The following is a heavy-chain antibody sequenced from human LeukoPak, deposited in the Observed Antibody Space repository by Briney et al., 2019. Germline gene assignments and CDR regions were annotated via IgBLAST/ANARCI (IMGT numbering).Heavy chain of an antibody. D-gene: IGHD1-7*01. CDR2: INAGNGNT. CDR1: GYTFTSYA. J-gene: IGHJ4*02. Sequence: ASVKVSCKASGYTFTSYAMHWVRQAPGQRLEWMGWINAGNGNTKYSQKFQGRVTITRDTSTSTAYMELRSLRSDDTAVYYCARAGTTVYFDYWGQGTLVTVSS. V-gene: IGHV1-3*01. CDR3: ARAGTTVYFDY.